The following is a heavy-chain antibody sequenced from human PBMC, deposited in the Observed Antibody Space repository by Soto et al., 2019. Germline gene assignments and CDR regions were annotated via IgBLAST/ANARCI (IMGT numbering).Heavy chain of an antibody. D-gene: IGHD1-1*01. CDR1: GYAFTTYG. J-gene: IGHJ4*02. CDR3: ARGRYGDY. V-gene: IGHV1-18*01. Sequence: QVHLVQSGAEVKKPGASVKVSCQGSGYAFTTYGITWVRQAPGQGLEWMGWISAHNGNTNYAQKPQGRVTVNRDTSTSTAYMELRRLRYDDTAVYYCARGRYGDYWGQGALVTVSS. CDR2: ISAHNGNT.